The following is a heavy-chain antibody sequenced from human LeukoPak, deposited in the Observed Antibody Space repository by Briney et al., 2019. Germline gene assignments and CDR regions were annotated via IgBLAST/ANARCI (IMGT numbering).Heavy chain of an antibody. D-gene: IGHD6-13*01. V-gene: IGHV4-30-2*01. CDR3: ARGLREMAAAGTFDY. CDR1: GGSISSGGYS. J-gene: IGHJ4*02. CDR2: IYHSGST. Sequence: SQTLSLTCAVSGGSISSGGYSWSWIRQPPGKGLEWIGYIYHSGSTYYNPSLKSRVTISVDRSKNQFSLKLSSVTAADTAVYYCARGLREMAAAGTFDYWGQGTLVTVSS.